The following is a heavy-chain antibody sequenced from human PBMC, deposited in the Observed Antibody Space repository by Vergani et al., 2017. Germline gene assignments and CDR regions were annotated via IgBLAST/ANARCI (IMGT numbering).Heavy chain of an antibody. J-gene: IGHJ4*02. V-gene: IGHV3-21*01. D-gene: IGHD5-12*01. CDR1: GFTFSSYS. Sequence: EVQLVESGGGLVKPGGSLRLSCAASGFTFSSYSMNWVRQAPGKGLDWVSSISSSSSYIYYADSVKGRLTISRDNAKNSPYLQMNSLRAEDTAVYYCARDQAGSGYPRTFDYWGQGTLVTVSS. CDR3: ARDQAGSGYPRTFDY. CDR2: ISSSSSYI.